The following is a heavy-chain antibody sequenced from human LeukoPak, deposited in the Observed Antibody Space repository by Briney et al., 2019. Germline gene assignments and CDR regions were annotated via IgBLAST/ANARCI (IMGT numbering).Heavy chain of an antibody. J-gene: IGHJ6*02. CDR3: ATQITMVRGVIITLDYGMDV. D-gene: IGHD3-10*01. Sequence: ASVKVSCKVSGYTLTELSMHWVRQAPGKGLEWMGGFEPEDGETIYAQKFQGRVTMTEDTSTDTAYMELSSLRSEDTAVYYCATQITMVRGVIITLDYGMDVWGQGTTVTVSS. CDR1: GYTLTELS. CDR2: FEPEDGET. V-gene: IGHV1-24*01.